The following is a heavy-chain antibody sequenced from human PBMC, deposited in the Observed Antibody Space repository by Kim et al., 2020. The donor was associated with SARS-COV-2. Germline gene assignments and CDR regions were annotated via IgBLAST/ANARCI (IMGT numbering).Heavy chain of an antibody. V-gene: IGHV1-18*01. J-gene: IGHJ5*02. CDR3: ARGGLYYYDSSGYYYTKQYNWFDP. CDR2: ISAYNGNT. D-gene: IGHD3-22*01. CDR1: GYTFTSYG. Sequence: ASVKVSCKASGYTFTSYGISWVRQAPGQGLEWMGWISAYNGNTNYAQKLQGRVTMTTDTSTSTAYMELRSLRSDDTAVYYCARGGLYYYDSSGYYYTKQYNWFDPWGQGTLVTVSS.